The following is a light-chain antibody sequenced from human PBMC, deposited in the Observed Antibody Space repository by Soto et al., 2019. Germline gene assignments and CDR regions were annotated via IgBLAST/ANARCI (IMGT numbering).Light chain of an antibody. CDR3: GTWDSSLSADNYV. CDR2: DNN. CDR1: SSNIGNNY. Sequence: QSVLTLPPSVSAAPGQKVTISCSGSSSNIGNNYVSWYQQLPGTAPKLLIYDNNKRPSGIPDRFSGSKSGTSATLGITGLQTGDEADYFCGTWDSSLSADNYVFGIGTKGTVL. V-gene: IGLV1-51*01. J-gene: IGLJ1*01.